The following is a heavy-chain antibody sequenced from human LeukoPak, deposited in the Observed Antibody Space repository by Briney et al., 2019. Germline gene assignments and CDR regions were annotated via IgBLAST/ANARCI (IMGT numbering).Heavy chain of an antibody. J-gene: IGHJ4*02. CDR2: ISGSGGST. Sequence: GGSLILSCAASGFTFSSYAMSWVRQAPGKGLEWVSAISGSGGSTYYADSVKGRFTISRDNSKNTLYLQMNSLRAEDTAVYYCAKGADIVVVPAAIVPTYFDYWGQGTLVTVSS. CDR3: AKGADIVVVPAAIVPTYFDY. V-gene: IGHV3-23*01. D-gene: IGHD2-2*01. CDR1: GFTFSSYA.